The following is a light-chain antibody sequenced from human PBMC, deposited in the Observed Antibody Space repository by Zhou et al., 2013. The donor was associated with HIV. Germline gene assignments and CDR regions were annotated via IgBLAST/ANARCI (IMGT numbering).Light chain of an antibody. CDR2: KAS. CDR3: QQYMSYPLT. Sequence: DIQMTQSPSTLSASVGDRVTITCRASQSISHWLAWYQHKAGKAPKLLIQKASSLQSGVPSRFSGSGSGTEFTLTISSLQPDDFATYYCQQYMSYPLTFGRRDRRWRIK. CDR1: QSISHW. J-gene: IGKJ4*01. V-gene: IGKV1-5*03.